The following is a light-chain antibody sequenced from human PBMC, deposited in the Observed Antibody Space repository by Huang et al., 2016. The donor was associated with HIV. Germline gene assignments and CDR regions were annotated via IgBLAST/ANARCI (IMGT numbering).Light chain of an antibody. CDR3: QQYYSTPLT. Sequence: DIVMIQSPASLAVSRGERATINCKSSQSVLYSSNNKNYLAWHQQKPGQPPKLLIYWAFTRESGVPDRFSGSGSGTDFTLTISSLQAEDVAVYYCQQYYSTPLTFGGGTKVEIK. J-gene: IGKJ4*01. CDR1: QSVLYSSNNKNY. V-gene: IGKV4-1*01. CDR2: WAF.